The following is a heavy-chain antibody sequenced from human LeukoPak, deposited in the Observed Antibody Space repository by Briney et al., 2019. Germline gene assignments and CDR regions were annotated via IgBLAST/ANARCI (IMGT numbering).Heavy chain of an antibody. V-gene: IGHV3-30-3*01. Sequence: GRSLRLSCAASGVTFSSYAMHWVRQAPGKGLEWVAVISYDGSNKYYADSAKGGFTISRDNSKNTLYLQMNSLRAQDTAVYYCAREDYSNRLAYYYYGMDVWRQGTTVSVPS. J-gene: IGHJ6*02. D-gene: IGHD4-11*01. CDR1: GVTFSSYA. CDR2: ISYDGSNK. CDR3: AREDYSNRLAYYYYGMDV.